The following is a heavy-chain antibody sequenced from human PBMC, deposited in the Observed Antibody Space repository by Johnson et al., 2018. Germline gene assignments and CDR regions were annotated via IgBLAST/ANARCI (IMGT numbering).Heavy chain of an antibody. J-gene: IGHJ4*02. CDR2: IYFSGNT. Sequence: QVQLVQSGPGLVKPSETLSLICRVSGASMRGDYWNWIRQPPGRGLEWIGYIYFSGNTNYNPSLKSRVTISLDTSKKQFSLKLRSVIAADTAVYYCARDPRRGLGMNSWGQGTLVTVSS. D-gene: IGHD3-16*01. CDR3: ARDPRRGLGMNS. CDR1: GASMRGDY. V-gene: IGHV4-59*01.